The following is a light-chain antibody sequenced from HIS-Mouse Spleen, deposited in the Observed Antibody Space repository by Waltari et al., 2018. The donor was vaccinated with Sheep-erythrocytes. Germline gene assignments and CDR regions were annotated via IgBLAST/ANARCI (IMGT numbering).Light chain of an antibody. Sequence: SYELTQPPSVSVSPGQTARITCSGDALPKQYAYWYQQKPGQAPVLVIYKDSERPSGIPERFSGSNSGNTATLTISGTQAMDEADYYCQAWDSSLYVFGTGTKVTVL. V-gene: IGLV3-25*02. CDR1: ALPKQY. CDR3: QAWDSSLYV. CDR2: KDS. J-gene: IGLJ1*01.